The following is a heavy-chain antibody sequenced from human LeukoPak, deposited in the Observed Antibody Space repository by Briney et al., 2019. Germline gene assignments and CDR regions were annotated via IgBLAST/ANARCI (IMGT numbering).Heavy chain of an antibody. CDR2: IKQDGSEE. Sequence: GGSLRLSCAASGFTFSSYWMSWVRQAPGKGLEWVANIKQDGSEEYYVDSVKGRFTISRDNAKNSLYLQMNSLRAEDTAVYYCARGPLGELLEFDYWGQGTLVTVSS. J-gene: IGHJ4*02. V-gene: IGHV3-7*03. CDR1: GFTFSSYW. D-gene: IGHD3-10*01. CDR3: ARGPLGELLEFDY.